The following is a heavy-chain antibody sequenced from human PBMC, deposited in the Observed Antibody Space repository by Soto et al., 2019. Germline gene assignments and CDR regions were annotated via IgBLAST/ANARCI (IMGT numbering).Heavy chain of an antibody. CDR1: GYTFTSYG. J-gene: IGHJ5*02. CDR3: ARDRPTMVRGVTYNWFDP. V-gene: IGHV1-18*01. CDR2: ISAYNGNT. D-gene: IGHD3-10*01. Sequence: GASVKVSCKASGYTFTSYGISWVRQAPGQGLEWMGWISAYNGNTNYAQKLQGRVTMTTDTSTSTAYMELRSLRSDDTAVYYCARDRPTMVRGVTYNWFDPWGQGTLVTVAS.